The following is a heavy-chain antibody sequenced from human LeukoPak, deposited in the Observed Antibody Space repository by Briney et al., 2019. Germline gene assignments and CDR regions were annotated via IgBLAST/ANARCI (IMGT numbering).Heavy chain of an antibody. CDR3: ARGNRIYCSSTSCYVGGWFDP. CDR1: GGTFSSYA. D-gene: IGHD2-2*01. Sequence: GSSVKVSCKASGGTFSSYAISWVLQAPGQGLEWMGGIIPIFGTANYAQKFQGRVTITADESTSTAYMELSSLRSEDTAVYYCARGNRIYCSSTSCYVGGWFDPWGQGTLVTVSS. CDR2: IIPIFGTA. V-gene: IGHV1-69*01. J-gene: IGHJ5*02.